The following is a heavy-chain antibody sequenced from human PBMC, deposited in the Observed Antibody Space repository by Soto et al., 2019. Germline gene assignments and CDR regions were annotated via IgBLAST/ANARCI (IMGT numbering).Heavy chain of an antibody. CDR2: ISAYNGNT. J-gene: IGHJ5*02. Sequence: QVQLVQSGAEVKKPGASVKVSCKASGYTFASYGISWVRQAPGQGLEWMGWISAYNGNTNYAQKLQGRVTMTTDTSTSTAYMELRSLRSDDTAVYYCARECSSTSCRSQFDPWGQGTLVTVSS. V-gene: IGHV1-18*01. CDR3: ARECSSTSCRSQFDP. CDR1: GYTFASYG. D-gene: IGHD2-2*01.